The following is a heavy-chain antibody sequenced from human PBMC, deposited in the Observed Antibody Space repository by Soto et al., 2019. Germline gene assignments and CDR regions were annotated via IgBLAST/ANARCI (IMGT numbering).Heavy chain of an antibody. CDR2: IWYDGSNK. V-gene: IGHV3-33*01. D-gene: IGHD6-19*01. CDR1: GFTFSSYG. Sequence: GGSLRLSCAASGFTFSSYGMHWVRQAPGKGLEWVAVIWYDGSNKYYADSVKGRFTISRDNSKNTLYRQMNSLRAEDTAVYYCARDQGLAGTDYWGQGTLVTVSS. CDR3: ARDQGLAGTDY. J-gene: IGHJ4*02.